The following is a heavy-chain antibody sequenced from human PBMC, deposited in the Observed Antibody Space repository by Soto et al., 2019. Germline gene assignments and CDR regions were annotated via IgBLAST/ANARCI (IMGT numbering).Heavy chain of an antibody. CDR2: IYPGDSDT. Sequence: GESLKISCKGSGYSFTSYCIGWVRQMPGKGLEWMGIIYPGDSDTRYSPSFQGQVTISADKSISTAYLQWSSLKASDTAMYYCARMHYYDRSDYYYYGMDVWGQGTTVTVSS. V-gene: IGHV5-51*01. D-gene: IGHD3-22*01. CDR1: GYSFTSYC. CDR3: ARMHYYDRSDYYYYGMDV. J-gene: IGHJ6*02.